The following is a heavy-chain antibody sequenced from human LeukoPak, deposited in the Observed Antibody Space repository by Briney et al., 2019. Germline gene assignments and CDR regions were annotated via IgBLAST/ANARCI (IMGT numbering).Heavy chain of an antibody. CDR3: ARDRVNWNDVGGLFDY. V-gene: IGHV3-53*01. J-gene: IGHJ4*02. D-gene: IGHD1-1*01. CDR1: GFTVSSNY. Sequence: GGSLRLSCAASGFTVSSNYMSWVRQAPGKGLEWVSLIYSGGSTSYADSVKGRFTFSRDNSKSTLYLQMNSLRAEDTAVYYCARDRVNWNDVGGLFDYWGQGTPGHRLL. CDR2: IYSGGST.